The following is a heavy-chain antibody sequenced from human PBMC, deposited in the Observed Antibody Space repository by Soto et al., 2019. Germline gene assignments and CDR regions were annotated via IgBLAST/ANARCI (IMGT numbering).Heavy chain of an antibody. V-gene: IGHV1-69*13. Sequence: SVKVSCKASGGTFSSYAISWVRQAPGQGLEWMGGIIPIFGTANYAQKFQGRVTITADESTSTAYMELSSLRSEDTAVYYCARAVAAAGPLISFDPWGQGTLVTVSS. D-gene: IGHD6-13*01. CDR3: ARAVAAAGPLISFDP. CDR1: GGTFSSYA. CDR2: IIPIFGTA. J-gene: IGHJ5*02.